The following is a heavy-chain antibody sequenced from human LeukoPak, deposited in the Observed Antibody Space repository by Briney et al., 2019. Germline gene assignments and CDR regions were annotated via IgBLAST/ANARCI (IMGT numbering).Heavy chain of an antibody. CDR2: IGSSSNYI. V-gene: IGHV3-21*01. D-gene: IGHD3-10*01. CDR3: AREGSGSPHYGMDV. CDR1: GFTFSSYS. J-gene: IGHJ6*02. Sequence: PGGSLRLSCVASGFTFSSYSMNWVRQAPGKGLEWVSCIGSSSNYIYYGDSVKGRFTISRDNAKNSLYLQMNSLRAEDTAVYYCAREGSGSPHYGMDVWGQGTTVTVSS.